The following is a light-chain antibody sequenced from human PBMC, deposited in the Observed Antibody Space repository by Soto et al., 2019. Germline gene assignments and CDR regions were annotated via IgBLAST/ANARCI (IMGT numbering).Light chain of an antibody. Sequence: DIQMTQSPSSLSASIGDRVTITCRASQSISTYLNWYQHKLGKTPQLLIYAASTLQSGVPPRFSGSGSVTDFTLTITSLQPEDFATYYCQQGYSIPWTFGQGTKVETK. V-gene: IGKV1-39*01. CDR1: QSISTY. CDR2: AAS. J-gene: IGKJ1*01. CDR3: QQGYSIPWT.